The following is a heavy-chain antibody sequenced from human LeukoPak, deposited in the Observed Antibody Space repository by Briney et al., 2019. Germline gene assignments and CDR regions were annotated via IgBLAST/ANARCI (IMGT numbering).Heavy chain of an antibody. J-gene: IGHJ1*01. CDR3: AYSSGYEQQ. CDR2: NNHSGST. CDR1: GEPLSDYY. V-gene: IGHV4-34*01. D-gene: IGHD3-22*01. Sequence: SETLSLTCAVYGEPLSDYYWSWFPQPPGKGLEGIGENNHSGSTDYYPSLKSRVTISVVTTKNQCSLKLSSVTAADTAEYHCAYSSGYEQQWGQGTLVTVSS.